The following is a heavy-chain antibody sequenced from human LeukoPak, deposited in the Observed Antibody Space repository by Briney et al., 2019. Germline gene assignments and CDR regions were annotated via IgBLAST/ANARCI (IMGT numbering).Heavy chain of an antibody. CDR3: ARDLVVVAANDAFDI. Sequence: PGGSLRLSCAASGFTFDDYGMSWVRQAPGKGLEWVSGINWNGGSAGYADSVKGRFTISRDNAKNSLYLQMNSLRAEDTALYHCARDLVVVAANDAFDIWGQGTMVTVSS. V-gene: IGHV3-20*01. D-gene: IGHD2-15*01. CDR2: INWNGGSA. J-gene: IGHJ3*02. CDR1: GFTFDDYG.